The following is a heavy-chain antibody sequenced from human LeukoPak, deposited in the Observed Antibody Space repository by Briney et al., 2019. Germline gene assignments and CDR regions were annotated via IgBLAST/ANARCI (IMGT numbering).Heavy chain of an antibody. CDR2: ISSSGSTI. Sequence: GGSLRLSCAASGFTFSSYEMNWVRQAPGKGLEWVSYISSSGSTIYYADSVKGRFTISRDNSKNTLYLQMNSLRAEDTAVYYCARAYATYATIDYWGQGTLVTVSS. J-gene: IGHJ4*02. V-gene: IGHV3-48*03. CDR3: ARAYATYATIDY. D-gene: IGHD2-8*01. CDR1: GFTFSSYE.